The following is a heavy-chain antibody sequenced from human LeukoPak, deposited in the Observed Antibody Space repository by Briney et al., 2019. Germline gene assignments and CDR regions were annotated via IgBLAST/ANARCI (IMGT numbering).Heavy chain of an antibody. D-gene: IGHD6-19*01. Sequence: PGGSLRLSCAASGFTFSNAWMTWVRQAPGKGLEWVGRIKSKSDGGTTDYAAPVKGRFTISRDDSKNTLYLQMNSQRAEDTAVYYCAKELTGIAVAGTLGAFDIWGQGTMVTVSS. CDR3: AKELTGIAVAGTLGAFDI. CDR1: GFTFSNAW. V-gene: IGHV3-15*01. CDR2: IKSKSDGGTT. J-gene: IGHJ3*02.